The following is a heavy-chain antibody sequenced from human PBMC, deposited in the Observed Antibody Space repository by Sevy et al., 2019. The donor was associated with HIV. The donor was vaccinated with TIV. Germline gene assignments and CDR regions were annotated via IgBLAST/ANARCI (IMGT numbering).Heavy chain of an antibody. Sequence: GGSLRLSCAASGFTFSNAWMSWVRQAPGKGLEWVGPIKSKTDGGTTDYAAPVKGRFTISRDDSKNTLYLQMNSLKTEDTAVYYCTSGYWGQGTLVTVSS. V-gene: IGHV3-15*01. CDR1: GFTFSNAW. J-gene: IGHJ4*02. CDR3: TSGY. CDR2: IKSKTDGGTT.